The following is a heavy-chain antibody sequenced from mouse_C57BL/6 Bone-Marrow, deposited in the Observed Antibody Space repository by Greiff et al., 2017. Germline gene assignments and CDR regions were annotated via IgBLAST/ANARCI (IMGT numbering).Heavy chain of an antibody. Sequence: QVQLQQPGAELVMPGASVTLSCKASGYTFTSYWMHWVKQRPGTGLEWIGVIDPSDSYTNSHQKFKGKSTLTVDKSSSTAYMQLSSLTSEDSAVYYCARSGALDYWGQGTTLTVSS. CDR2: IDPSDSYT. CDR1: GYTFTSYW. D-gene: IGHD3-1*01. J-gene: IGHJ2*01. V-gene: IGHV1-69*01. CDR3: ARSGALDY.